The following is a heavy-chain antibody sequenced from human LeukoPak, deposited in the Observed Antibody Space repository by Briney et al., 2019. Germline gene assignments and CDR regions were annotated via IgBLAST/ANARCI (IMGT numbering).Heavy chain of an antibody. CDR2: ISYDGSNK. D-gene: IGHD3-16*01. V-gene: IGHV3-30*04. Sequence: GGSLRLSCAASGFTFSSYAMHWVRQAPGKGLEWVAVISYDGSNKYYADSVKGRFTISRDNSKNTLYLQMNSLRAEDTAVYYCARDSTLGGRWSWFDYWGQGTLVTVSS. CDR3: ARDSTLGGRWSWFDY. J-gene: IGHJ4*02. CDR1: GFTFSSYA.